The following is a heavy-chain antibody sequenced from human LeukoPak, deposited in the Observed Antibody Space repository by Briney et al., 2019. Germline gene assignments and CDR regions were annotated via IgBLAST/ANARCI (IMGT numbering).Heavy chain of an antibody. Sequence: GGSLRLSCAVSGLTFSSHSMNWVRQAPGKGLEWLSHISSSGSTTYYADSVKGRFTISRDNAKNSLYLQMNSLRAEDTAVYYCASWAGTATGFSGPFDYWGQGTLVTVSS. D-gene: IGHD6-13*01. CDR1: GLTFSSHS. CDR2: ISSSGSTT. CDR3: ASWAGTATGFSGPFDY. J-gene: IGHJ4*02. V-gene: IGHV3-48*01.